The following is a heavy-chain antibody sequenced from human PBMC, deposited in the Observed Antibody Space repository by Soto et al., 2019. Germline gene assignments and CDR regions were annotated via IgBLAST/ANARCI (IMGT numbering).Heavy chain of an antibody. Sequence: EVQLLESGGGLVQPGGSLRLSCAASGFTFSSYAMSWVRQAPGKGLEWVSAISGSGGSTYYADSVKGRFTISRDNSKNTLYLQMNSLRAEDTAVYYCTIFGVVRLKSYDYWGQGTLVTVSS. CDR1: GFTFSSYA. CDR2: ISGSGGST. CDR3: TIFGVVRLKSYDY. V-gene: IGHV3-23*01. J-gene: IGHJ4*02. D-gene: IGHD3-3*01.